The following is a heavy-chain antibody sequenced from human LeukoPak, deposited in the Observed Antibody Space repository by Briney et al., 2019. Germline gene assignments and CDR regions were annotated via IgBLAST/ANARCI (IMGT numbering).Heavy chain of an antibody. Sequence: GGSLRLSCAASGFTFSSYAMSWVRQAPGKGLEWVSAISGSGGSTYYADSVKGRFTISRDNAKNTLYLQMNSLRAEDTAVYYCVRLDGDYAFDIWGQGTMVTVSS. V-gene: IGHV3-23*01. CDR1: GFTFSSYA. J-gene: IGHJ3*02. CDR2: ISGSGGST. CDR3: VRLDGDYAFDI. D-gene: IGHD4-17*01.